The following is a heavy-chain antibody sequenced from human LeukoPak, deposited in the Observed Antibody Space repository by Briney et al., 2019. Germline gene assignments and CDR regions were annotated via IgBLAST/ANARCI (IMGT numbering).Heavy chain of an antibody. CDR2: IYYSGST. Sequence: SETLSLTCTVSGGSISSHYWSWIRQPPGKGLEWIGYIYYSGSTNYNPSLKSRVTISVDTSKNQFSLKLSSVTAADTAVYYCAGRGYDFWSGYYIRWFDPWGQGTLVTVSS. CDR1: GGSISSHY. D-gene: IGHD3-3*01. J-gene: IGHJ5*02. CDR3: AGRGYDFWSGYYIRWFDP. V-gene: IGHV4-59*11.